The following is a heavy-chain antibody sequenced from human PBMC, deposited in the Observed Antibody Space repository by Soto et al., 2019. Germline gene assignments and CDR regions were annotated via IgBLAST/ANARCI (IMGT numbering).Heavy chain of an antibody. CDR3: ARDHGATGSAVVY. J-gene: IGHJ4*02. D-gene: IGHD1-1*01. CDR1: GYTFTNYG. Sequence: ASVKVSCKASGYTFTNYGITWVRQAPGQGLEWMGWISAYSGHANHAQKFQGRVTMTTDTSTSTAYMELRTLRSDDTAVYYCARDHGATGSAVVYWGQGTLVTVSS. CDR2: ISAYSGHA. V-gene: IGHV1-18*04.